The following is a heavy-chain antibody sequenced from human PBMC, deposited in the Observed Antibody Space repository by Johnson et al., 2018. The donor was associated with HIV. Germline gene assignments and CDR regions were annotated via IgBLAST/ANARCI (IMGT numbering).Heavy chain of an antibody. CDR2: ISFDENNK. Sequence: VQLVESGGGLIQPGGSLRLSCAASGYTFSSYAMHWVRQAPGKGLEWVAVISFDENNKVYADSVKGRFTVSRDNAKNTLYLQMNSLRAEDTAVYYCARWSYTLRAFDIWGQGTMVTVSS. D-gene: IGHD4-11*01. CDR3: ARWSYTLRAFDI. CDR1: GYTFSSYA. V-gene: IGHV3-30-3*01. J-gene: IGHJ3*02.